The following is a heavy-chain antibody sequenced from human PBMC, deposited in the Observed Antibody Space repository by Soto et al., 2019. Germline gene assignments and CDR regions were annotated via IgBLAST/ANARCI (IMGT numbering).Heavy chain of an antibody. J-gene: IGHJ4*02. V-gene: IGHV3-33*01. Sequence: GGPLRLSCAASDLTFSSYGIHWVRQAPGKGLEWVGVIWYDGSNKYYEDSVKGRFTISRDNSKNMVFLQMNSLRAEDTAVYYCARGGLIAVAGSAFDSWGQGTLVTVSS. CDR1: DLTFSSYG. CDR3: ARGGLIAVAGSAFDS. D-gene: IGHD6-19*01. CDR2: IWYDGSNK.